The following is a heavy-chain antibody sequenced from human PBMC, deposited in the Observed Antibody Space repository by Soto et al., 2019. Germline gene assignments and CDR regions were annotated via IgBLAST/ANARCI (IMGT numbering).Heavy chain of an antibody. Sequence: QEQLEESGGGVVQPGKSLRLSCAASGFTFSNYAMHWVRQAPGKGLDWIGLISYDGSRKYYTDSVKGRITIYRDNSRNTLYLHMNSLTTEDTALYFCARGPDGDFDVGSLDLWGRGTLVTVSS. V-gene: IGHV3-30-3*01. CDR3: ARGPDGDFDVGSLDL. CDR1: GFTFSNYA. J-gene: IGHJ5*02. D-gene: IGHD2-21*01. CDR2: ISYDGSRK.